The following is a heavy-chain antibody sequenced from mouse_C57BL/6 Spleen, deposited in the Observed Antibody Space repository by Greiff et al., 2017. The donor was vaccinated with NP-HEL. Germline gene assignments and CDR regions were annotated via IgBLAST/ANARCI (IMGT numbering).Heavy chain of an antibody. CDR1: GYTFTSYT. J-gene: IGHJ4*01. CDR2: INPSSGYT. V-gene: IGHV1-4*01. CDR3: ARDTTVVAYYAMDY. Sequence: VQLQQSGAELARPGASVKMSCKASGYTFTSYTMHWVKQRPGQGLEWIGYINPSSGYTKYNQKFKDKATLTADKSSSTAYMQRSSLTSEDSAVYYCARDTTVVAYYAMDYWGQGTSVTVSS. D-gene: IGHD1-1*01.